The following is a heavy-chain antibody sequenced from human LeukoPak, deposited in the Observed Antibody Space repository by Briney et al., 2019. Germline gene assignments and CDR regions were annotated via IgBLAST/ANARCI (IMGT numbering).Heavy chain of an antibody. Sequence: SETLPLTCSVSSGSISDYYWSWIRQPPGKGLEWIGYIYYSGSTNYNPSLKSRVTILVGMSKNQFSLKMSSVTAADTAVYYCARELKVGNTGYYFDYWGQGTLVTVSS. J-gene: IGHJ4*02. CDR2: IYYSGST. CDR3: ARELKVGNTGYYFDY. V-gene: IGHV4-59*01. CDR1: SGSISDYY. D-gene: IGHD2/OR15-2a*01.